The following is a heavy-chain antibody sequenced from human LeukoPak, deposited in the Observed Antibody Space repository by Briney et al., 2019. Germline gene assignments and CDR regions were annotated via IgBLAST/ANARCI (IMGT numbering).Heavy chain of an antibody. Sequence: ASVKVSCKVSGYTLTELSMHWVRQAPGKGLEWMGGFDPEDGETIYAQKFQGRVIMTEDTSTGTAYMELSSLRSEDTAVYYCRIAAAGNIDYWGQGTLVTVSS. CDR1: GYTLTELS. CDR3: RIAAAGNIDY. CDR2: FDPEDGET. D-gene: IGHD6-13*01. V-gene: IGHV1-24*01. J-gene: IGHJ4*02.